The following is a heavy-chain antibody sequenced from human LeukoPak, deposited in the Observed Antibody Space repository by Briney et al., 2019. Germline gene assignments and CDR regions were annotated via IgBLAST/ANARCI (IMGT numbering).Heavy chain of an antibody. J-gene: IGHJ5*02. CDR3: ARESVYYDSSGYYLGWFDP. V-gene: IGHV1-69*06. D-gene: IGHD3-22*01. Sequence: SVKVSCKASGGTFSSYAISWVRQAPGQGLEWMGGIIPIFGTANYAQKFQGRVTITADKSTSTAYMELSSLRSEDTAVYYCARESVYYDSSGYYLGWFDPWGQGTLVTVSS. CDR1: GGTFSSYA. CDR2: IIPIFGTA.